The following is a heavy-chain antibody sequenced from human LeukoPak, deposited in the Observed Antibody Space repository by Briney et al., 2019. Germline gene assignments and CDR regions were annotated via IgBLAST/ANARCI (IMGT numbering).Heavy chain of an antibody. CDR1: GYTLTDYY. Sequence: ASVKVSCKASGYTLTDYYIHWVRQAPGQGLEWMGWINPNSGGTNYAQKFQGRVTMTRDTSISTAYMELSRLRFDDTAVYYRARGQDLWVDYWGQGTLVTVSS. D-gene: IGHD3-3*01. CDR2: INPNSGGT. V-gene: IGHV1-2*02. J-gene: IGHJ4*02. CDR3: ARGQDLWVDY.